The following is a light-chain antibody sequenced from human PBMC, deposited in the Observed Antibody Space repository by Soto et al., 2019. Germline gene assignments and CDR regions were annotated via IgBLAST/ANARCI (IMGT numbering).Light chain of an antibody. CDR3: GSYTGSIYV. CDR2: EVS. CDR1: SSDVGGYKF. V-gene: IGLV2-14*01. J-gene: IGLJ1*01. Sequence: QAVLTQTASVSGSPGQSITIACTGTSSDVGGYKFVSWYQQHPGKAPKLIIYEVSNRPSGFSSRFSGSKSGNTASLTISGLQAEDEADYFCGSYTGSIYVFGTGTKVAVL.